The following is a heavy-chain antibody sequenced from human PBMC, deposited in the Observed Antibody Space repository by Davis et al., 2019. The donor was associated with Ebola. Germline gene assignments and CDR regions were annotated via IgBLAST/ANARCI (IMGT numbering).Heavy chain of an antibody. J-gene: IGHJ6*04. CDR1: GFTFSSYA. CDR2: ISYDGSNK. Sequence: GESLKISCAASGFTFSSYAMHWVRQAPGKGLEWVAVISYDGSNKYYADSVKGRFTISRDNSKNTLYLQMNSLRAEDTAVYYCARVGYRGYYYYGMDVWGKGTTVTVSS. D-gene: IGHD1-1*01. V-gene: IGHV3-30-3*01. CDR3: ARVGYRGYYYYGMDV.